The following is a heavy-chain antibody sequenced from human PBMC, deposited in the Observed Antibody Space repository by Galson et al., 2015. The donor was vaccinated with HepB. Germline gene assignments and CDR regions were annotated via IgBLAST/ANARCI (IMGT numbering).Heavy chain of an antibody. Sequence: SLRLSCAASGFTFSGYAMHWVRQAPGKGLEYVSAINSNGGSTYYANSVKGRFTISRDNSKNTLYLQMGSLRAEDMAVYYCARVRSSHLYYYYGMDVWGQGTTVTVSS. CDR1: GFTFSGYA. D-gene: IGHD6-13*01. J-gene: IGHJ6*02. CDR3: ARVRSSHLYYYYGMDV. CDR2: INSNGGST. V-gene: IGHV3-64*01.